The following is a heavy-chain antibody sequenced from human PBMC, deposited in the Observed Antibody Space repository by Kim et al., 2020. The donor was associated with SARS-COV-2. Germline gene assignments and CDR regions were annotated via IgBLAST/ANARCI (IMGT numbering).Heavy chain of an antibody. J-gene: IGHJ4*02. CDR2: INPNSGGT. D-gene: IGHD2-2*02. CDR1: GYTFTGYY. V-gene: IGHV1-2*06. Sequence: ASVKVSCKASGYTFTGYYMHWVRQAPGQGLEWMGRINPNSGGTNFAQKFQGRVTMTRDTSISTAYMELSRLRSDDTAVYYCARWAAYCSSTSCYNDDYWGQGTLVTVSS. CDR3: ARWAAYCSSTSCYNDDY.